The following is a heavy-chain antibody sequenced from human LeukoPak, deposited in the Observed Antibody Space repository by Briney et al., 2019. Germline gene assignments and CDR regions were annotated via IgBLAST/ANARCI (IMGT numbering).Heavy chain of an antibody. CDR3: ARVDSGYLDY. J-gene: IGHJ4*02. D-gene: IGHD5-12*01. Sequence: GRSLRLSCAASGFTFSSYAMHWVRQGPGKGLEWVAVISYDGSNKYYADSVKGRFTISRDNSKNTLYLQMNSLRAEDTAVYYCARVDSGYLDYWGQGTLVTVSS. CDR2: ISYDGSNK. V-gene: IGHV3-30-3*01. CDR1: GFTFSSYA.